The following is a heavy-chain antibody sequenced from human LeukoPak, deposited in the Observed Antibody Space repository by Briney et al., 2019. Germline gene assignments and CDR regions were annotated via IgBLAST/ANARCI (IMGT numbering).Heavy chain of an antibody. CDR2: ISYDGSNK. CDR3: ARDSSHYLGSSDY. V-gene: IGHV3-30-3*01. D-gene: IGHD6-6*01. J-gene: IGHJ4*02. Sequence: PGGSLRLSCAASGFTFSSYAMHWVRQAPGKGLEWVAVISYDGSNKYYADAMKGRFTISRDNAKNTLNLQMNSLRAEDTAIYYCARDSSHYLGSSDYWGQGTLVTVSS. CDR1: GFTFSSYA.